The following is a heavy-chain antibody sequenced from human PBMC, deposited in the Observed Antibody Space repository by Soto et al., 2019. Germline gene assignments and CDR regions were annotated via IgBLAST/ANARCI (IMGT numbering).Heavy chain of an antibody. Sequence: EVQLVQSGAEVKKPGESLKISCKGSGYSFTSYWIGWVRQMPGKGLEWMGIIYPGDSDTRYSPSFQGQVTISADKSISTAYLQWSSLKASDTAMYYCARGSGAGSNITMIVVVTQGDAFDIWGQGTMVTVSS. J-gene: IGHJ3*02. V-gene: IGHV5-51*01. CDR2: IYPGDSDT. D-gene: IGHD3-22*01. CDR3: ARGSGAGSNITMIVVVTQGDAFDI. CDR1: GYSFTSYW.